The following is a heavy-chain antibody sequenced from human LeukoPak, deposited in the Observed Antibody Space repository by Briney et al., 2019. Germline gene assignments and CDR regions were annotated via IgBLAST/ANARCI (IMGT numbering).Heavy chain of an antibody. Sequence: GESLKISCKGSGYSFTSYWIAWARQMPGKGLEWMGIIYPGDSDTKYSPSFQGQVTISADKSISTAYLHWSSLKASDTAMYYCARSNYLTTPQDSWGQGTLVTVSS. CDR1: GYSFTSYW. D-gene: IGHD4-17*01. J-gene: IGHJ4*02. CDR2: IYPGDSDT. V-gene: IGHV5-51*01. CDR3: ARSNYLTTPQDS.